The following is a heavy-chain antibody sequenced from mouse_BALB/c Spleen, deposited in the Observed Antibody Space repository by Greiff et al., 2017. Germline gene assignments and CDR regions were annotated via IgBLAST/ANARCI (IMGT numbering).Heavy chain of an antibody. CDR3: AREVQYYFDY. V-gene: IGHV5-6-4*01. CDR1: GFTFSSYT. J-gene: IGHJ2*01. Sequence: EVQVVESGGGLVKPGGSLKLSCAASGFTFSSYTMSWVRQTPEKRLEWVATISSGGSYTYYPDRLKGRFTISRDNSKNTLYLQMGSLKSEDTAMYYCAREVQYYFDYWGQGTTLTVSA. CDR2: ISSGGSYT.